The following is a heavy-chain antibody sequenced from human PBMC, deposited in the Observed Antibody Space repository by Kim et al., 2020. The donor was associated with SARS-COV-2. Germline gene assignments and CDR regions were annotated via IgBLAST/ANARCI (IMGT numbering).Heavy chain of an antibody. J-gene: IGHJ4*02. Sequence: GGSLRLSCVASGFTFNSNWMSWVRQAPGKGLEWVANIKQDGSEKWYVDSVKGRFTISRDNAKYSLYLQMNSLRAEDTAVFYCARERYGTDLLDYWGQGTLVTVSS. V-gene: IGHV3-7*01. CDR1: GFTFNSNW. D-gene: IGHD4-17*01. CDR3: ARERYGTDLLDY. CDR2: IKQDGSEK.